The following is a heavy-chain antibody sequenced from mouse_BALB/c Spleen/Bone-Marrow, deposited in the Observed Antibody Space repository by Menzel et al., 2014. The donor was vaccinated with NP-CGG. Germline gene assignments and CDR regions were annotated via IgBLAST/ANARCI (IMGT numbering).Heavy chain of an antibody. V-gene: IGHV5-9-4*01. D-gene: IGHD6-5*01. CDR3: ARAYY. J-gene: IGHJ3*01. Sequence: EVKVAESGGGLVKPGGSLKLSCAASGFAFSSYAMSWVRQSPEKRLEWVAEISSGGSYTYYPDTATGRFTISRDNAKNTLYLEMSSLKSEDTAMYYCARAYYWGQETLVTVSA. CDR1: GFAFSSYA. CDR2: ISSGGSYT.